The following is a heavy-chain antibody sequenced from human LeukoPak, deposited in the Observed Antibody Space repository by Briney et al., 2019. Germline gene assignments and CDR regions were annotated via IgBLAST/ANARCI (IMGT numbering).Heavy chain of an antibody. J-gene: IGHJ4*02. CDR3: ALYDGTYGYFDY. CDR2: IYYSGTT. CDR1: AYSISSNSW. V-gene: IGHV4-28*01. D-gene: IGHD1-26*01. Sequence: MASDTLSLTCAVSAYSISSNSWWGWIRQPPGKGLGWIGYIYYSGTTYYNSSLKSRVTMSVDTSKNQFSLKLNSVTAVDTAVYYCALYDGTYGYFDYWGQGSLVTVSS.